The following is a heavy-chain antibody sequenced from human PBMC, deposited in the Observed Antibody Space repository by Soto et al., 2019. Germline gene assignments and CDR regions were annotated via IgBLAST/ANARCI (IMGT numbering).Heavy chain of an antibody. Sequence: GGSLRLSCAASGFTFDDYAMHWVRQVPGQGLEWVSGINWNSGSIGYADSVKGRFAISRDNAKNSLHLQMNSLRAEDTAFYYCVKDESINWYSGHFRHWGQGTLVTVSS. D-gene: IGHD6-13*01. CDR1: GFTFDDYA. CDR2: INWNSGSI. J-gene: IGHJ1*01. V-gene: IGHV3-9*01. CDR3: VKDESINWYSGHFRH.